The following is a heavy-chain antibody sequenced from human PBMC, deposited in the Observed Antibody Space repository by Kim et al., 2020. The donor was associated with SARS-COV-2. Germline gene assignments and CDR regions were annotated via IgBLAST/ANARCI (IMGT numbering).Heavy chain of an antibody. J-gene: IGHJ4*02. CDR3: ARSVTMVRGPRGDYFDY. D-gene: IGHD3-10*01. V-gene: IGHV4-59*01. Sequence: LKSRVTISVDTSKNQFSLKLSSVTAADTAVYYCARSVTMVRGPRGDYFDYWGQGTLVTVSS.